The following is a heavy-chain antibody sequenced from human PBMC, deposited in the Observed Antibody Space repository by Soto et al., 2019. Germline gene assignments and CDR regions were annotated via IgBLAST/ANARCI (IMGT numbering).Heavy chain of an antibody. D-gene: IGHD2-2*01. CDR3: AREDSIIIPAVSDF. Sequence: SLRLSCTVSGFAFNNYGINWVRQAPGKGLEWVSSISKSDYTYYSDSVKGRFTISRDNAKNSVSLQMNTLRVEDTAVYYCAREDSIIIPAVSDFWGQGTLVTVYS. CDR1: GFAFNNYG. V-gene: IGHV3-21*01. CDR2: ISKSDYT. J-gene: IGHJ4*02.